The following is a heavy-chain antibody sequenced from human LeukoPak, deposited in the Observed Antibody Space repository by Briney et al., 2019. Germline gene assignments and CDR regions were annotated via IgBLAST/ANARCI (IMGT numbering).Heavy chain of an antibody. D-gene: IGHD3-22*01. Sequence: PGGSLRLSCAASGFTFSSYGMHWVRQAPGKGLEWVAFIRYDGSNKYYADSVKGRFTISRDNSKNTLYLQMNSLRAEDTAVYYCAKDAGMIVGEAFDIWGQGTMVTVSS. CDR2: IRYDGSNK. J-gene: IGHJ3*02. CDR1: GFTFSSYG. V-gene: IGHV3-30*02. CDR3: AKDAGMIVGEAFDI.